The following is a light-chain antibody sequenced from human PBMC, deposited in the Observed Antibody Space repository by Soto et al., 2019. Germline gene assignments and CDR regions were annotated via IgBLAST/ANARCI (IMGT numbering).Light chain of an antibody. Sequence: DIQMPQSPSTLSASVGDRVPITCRASPSISSWLAWYQQKPGKAPKLLIYKASSLESGVPSGFSGSGSGTEFTLTISSLQPGDCATDYCQQYESLPFTFGTGTKVDVK. CDR3: QQYESLPFT. CDR1: PSISSW. V-gene: IGKV1-5*03. J-gene: IGKJ3*01. CDR2: KAS.